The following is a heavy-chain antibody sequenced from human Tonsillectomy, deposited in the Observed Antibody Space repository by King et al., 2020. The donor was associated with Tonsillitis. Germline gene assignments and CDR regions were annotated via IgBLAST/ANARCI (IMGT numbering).Heavy chain of an antibody. J-gene: IGHJ3*02. CDR2: ISAYNGHT. V-gene: IGHV1-18*01. D-gene: IGHD2-2*01. CDR1: GYTFTSYG. Sequence: QLVQSGAEVKKLGASVKVSCKASGYTFTSYGISWVRQAPGQGLEWMGWISAYNGHTNYEQKLQGRVTMTSDTSTSTAYMELRSLRSDDTAVYYCARDRGLFSRGDASDIWGQGTMVTVSS. CDR3: ARDRGLFSRGDASDI.